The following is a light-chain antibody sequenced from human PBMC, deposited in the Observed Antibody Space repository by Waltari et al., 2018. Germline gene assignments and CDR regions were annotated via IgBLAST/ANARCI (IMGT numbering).Light chain of an antibody. Sequence: EIVMTQSPGTLSLSPGERATLPCRASQSVSKELAWYQQKPGQPPRLLIYGASTRATGIPARFSGSGSGTEFTLTISSLQSEDFGVYCCQQYNSWPLTFGGGTKVEIK. CDR1: QSVSKE. CDR3: QQYNSWPLT. J-gene: IGKJ4*01. CDR2: GAS. V-gene: IGKV3-15*01.